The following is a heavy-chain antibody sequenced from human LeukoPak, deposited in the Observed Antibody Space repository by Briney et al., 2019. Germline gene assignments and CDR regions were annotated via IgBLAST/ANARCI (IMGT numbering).Heavy chain of an antibody. V-gene: IGHV3-21*01. CDR3: ARALRTDLVVVTAIPSDY. CDR1: GFTFSSYE. CDR2: ISSSSSYI. Sequence: GGSLRLSCAASGFTFSSYEMKWVRQAPGKGLEWVSSISSSSSYIYYADSVKGRFTISRDNAKNSLYLQMNSLRAEDTAVYYCARALRTDLVVVTAIPSDYWGQGTLVTVSS. D-gene: IGHD2-21*02. J-gene: IGHJ4*02.